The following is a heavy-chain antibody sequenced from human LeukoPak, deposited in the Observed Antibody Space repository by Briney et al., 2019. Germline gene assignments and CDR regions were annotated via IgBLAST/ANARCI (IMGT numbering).Heavy chain of an antibody. CDR1: GFTLSSYW. CDR2: IKQDGSEK. CDR3: ARDSGGFNTALGFDY. Sequence: EGSLRLSCAASGFTLSSYWMSWVRQAPGKGLEWVANIKQDGSEKYYVDSVKGRFTISRDNAKNSLYLQMNSLRAEDTAVYYCARDSGGFNTALGFDYWGQGTLVTVSS. J-gene: IGHJ4*02. V-gene: IGHV3-7*01. D-gene: IGHD3-16*01.